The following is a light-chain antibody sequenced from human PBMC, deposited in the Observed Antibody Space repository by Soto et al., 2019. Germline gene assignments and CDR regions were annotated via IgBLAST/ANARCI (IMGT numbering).Light chain of an antibody. J-gene: IGLJ1*01. CDR2: EGI. CDR3: CSYVGATTYV. CDR1: SSTVGGFNV. Sequence: QSALTQPASVSGSPGQSITISCTGTSSTVGGFNVVSWYQQHPGKAPKFIIYEGIKRPSGVSNRFSGSNSGSAASLTISGLQAEDEADYYCCSYVGATTYVFGTGTKVT. V-gene: IGLV2-23*01.